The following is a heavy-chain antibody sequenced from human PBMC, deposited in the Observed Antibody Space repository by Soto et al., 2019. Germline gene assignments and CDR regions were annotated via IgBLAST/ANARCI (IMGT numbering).Heavy chain of an antibody. CDR1: GGTFSSYA. D-gene: IGHD2-15*01. Sequence: SVKVSCKASGGTFSSYAISWVRQAPGQGLEWMGGIIPIFGTANYAQKFQGRVTITADESTSTAHMELSSLRSEDTAVYYCARDYGHDCSGGSCYFYFWGQGTLVTAPQ. CDR3: ARDYGHDCSGGSCYFYF. CDR2: IIPIFGTA. J-gene: IGHJ4*02. V-gene: IGHV1-69*13.